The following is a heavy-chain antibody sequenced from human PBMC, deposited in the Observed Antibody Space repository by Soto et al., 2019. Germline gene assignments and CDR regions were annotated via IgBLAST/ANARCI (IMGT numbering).Heavy chain of an antibody. CDR1: GGTFSSYT. CDR3: ASNSVRYYDSSGYYCDY. V-gene: IGHV1-69*02. Sequence: QVQLVQSGAEVKKPGSSVKVSCKASGGTFSSYTISWVRQAPGQGLEWMGRIIPILGIANYAQKFQGRVTITADKSTSTAYMELSSLRSEDTAVYYCASNSVRYYDSSGYYCDYWGQGTLVTVSS. D-gene: IGHD3-22*01. CDR2: IIPILGIA. J-gene: IGHJ4*02.